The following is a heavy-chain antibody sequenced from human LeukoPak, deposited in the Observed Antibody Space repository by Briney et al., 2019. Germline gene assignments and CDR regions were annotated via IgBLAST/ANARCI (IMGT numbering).Heavy chain of an antibody. D-gene: IGHD3-22*01. CDR1: GFTFSRYW. J-gene: IGHJ1*01. V-gene: IGHV3-74*01. Sequence: PGESLRLSCAASGFTFSRYWMHWVRQAPGQGLVWVSRINGDGSTTSYADSVKGGFTISRDNAKNTLYLQMNSLRAEDTAVYYCATGNYYDSRGYYTFGHWGQGTLVTVSS. CDR3: ATGNYYDSRGYYTFGH. CDR2: INGDGSTT.